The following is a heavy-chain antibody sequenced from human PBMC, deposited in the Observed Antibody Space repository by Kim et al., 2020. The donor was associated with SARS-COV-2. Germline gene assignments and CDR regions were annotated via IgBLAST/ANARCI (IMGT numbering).Heavy chain of an antibody. CDR3: TRGAGSDYFYLFDY. Sequence: GGSLRLSCGASGFTFRNYAMHWVRQAPGKGLEWVAVIWYDGSNKYYADSVKGQFTISRDNSKNTLSLQVNSLRAEDTAMYFCTRGAGSDYFYLFDYWGQGTLVTVSS. J-gene: IGHJ4*02. V-gene: IGHV3-33*01. D-gene: IGHD3-22*01. CDR2: IWYDGSNK. CDR1: GFTFRNYA.